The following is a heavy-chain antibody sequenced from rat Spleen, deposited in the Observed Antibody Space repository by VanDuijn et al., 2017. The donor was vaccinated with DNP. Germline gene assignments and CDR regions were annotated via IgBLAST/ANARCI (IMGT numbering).Heavy chain of an antibody. D-gene: IGHD1-3*01. J-gene: IGHJ1*01. CDR2: ISPSGGGT. CDR1: GITFSNSG. CDR3: ARHGRVTTVATYWYFDF. V-gene: IGHV5-19*01. Sequence: EVQLVETGGGLVQPGRSLKLSCAASGITFSNSGMHWIRQAPTKGLEWVTSISPSGGGTYYRHSVKGRFTISRDNAKSTLYLQMDGLRSEDTATYYCARHGRVTTVATYWYFDFWGPGTMVTVSS.